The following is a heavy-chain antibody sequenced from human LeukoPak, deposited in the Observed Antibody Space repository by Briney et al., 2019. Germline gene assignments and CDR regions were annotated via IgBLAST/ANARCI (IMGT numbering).Heavy chain of an antibody. CDR3: ASLPATRHYYYYYMDV. CDR2: INHSGST. V-gene: IGHV4-34*01. J-gene: IGHJ6*03. Sequence: PSETLSLTCAVYGGSFSGYYWSWIRQPPGKGLEWMGEINHSGSTNCNPSLKSRVTISVDTSKNQFSLKLSSVTAADTAVYYCASLPATRHYYYYYMDVWGKGTTVTVSS. D-gene: IGHD2-2*01. CDR1: GGSFSGYY.